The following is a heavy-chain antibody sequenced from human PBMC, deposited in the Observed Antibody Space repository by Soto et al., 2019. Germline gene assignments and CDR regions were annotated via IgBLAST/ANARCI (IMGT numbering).Heavy chain of an antibody. CDR2: ISSSSSTI. CDR1: GFTFSSYS. Sequence: PGGSLRLSCAASGFTFSSYSMNWVRQAPGKGLEWVSYISSSSSTIYYADSVKGRFTISRDNAKNSLYLQMNSLRDEDTAVYYCARGTFKVVVVAAKYGMDVWGQGTTVTVSS. CDR3: ARGTFKVVVVAAKYGMDV. V-gene: IGHV3-48*02. J-gene: IGHJ6*02. D-gene: IGHD2-15*01.